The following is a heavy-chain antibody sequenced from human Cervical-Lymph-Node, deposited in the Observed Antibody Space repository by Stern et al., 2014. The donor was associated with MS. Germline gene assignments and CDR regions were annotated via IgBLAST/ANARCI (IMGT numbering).Heavy chain of an antibody. J-gene: IGHJ6*02. CDR2: INSNTGGT. CDR1: GYIFTGYY. CDR3: ARDQRGITIFGVVTDYYYLGMDV. D-gene: IGHD3-3*01. V-gene: IGHV1-2*02. Sequence: LHLVESGAEVMKPGASVKVSCKTSGYIFTGYYIYWVRQAPGQGIEWLEWINSNTGGTKYAQKLQGRVTMSRDTSISTAYVELSSLTSDDTAVYYCARDQRGITIFGVVTDYYYLGMDVWGQGTTVTVSS.